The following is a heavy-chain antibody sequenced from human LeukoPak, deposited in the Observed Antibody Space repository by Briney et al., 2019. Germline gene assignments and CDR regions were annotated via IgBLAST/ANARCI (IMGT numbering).Heavy chain of an antibody. CDR3: ARGGGGRYSGYDVYYFDY. J-gene: IGHJ4*02. D-gene: IGHD5-12*01. Sequence: ASVKVSCKASGYTFTSYYMHWVRQAPGQGLEWMGIIKPSGGSTSYAQKFQGRVTITADESTSTAYMELSSLRSEDTAVYYCARGGGGRYSGYDVYYFDYWGQGTLVTVSS. V-gene: IGHV1-46*01. CDR2: IKPSGGST. CDR1: GYTFTSYY.